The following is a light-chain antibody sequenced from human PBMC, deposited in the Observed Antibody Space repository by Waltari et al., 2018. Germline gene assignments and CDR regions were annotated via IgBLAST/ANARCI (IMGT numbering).Light chain of an antibody. V-gene: IGLV1-36*01. CDR2: YDD. CDR3: AAWDDSLNGLV. CDR1: SSNIGNNA. Sequence: QSVLTQPPSVSEAPRQRVTISCSGSSSNIGNNAVNWYQQLPGKAPKLLIYYDDLLPSGVSDRFSGSKSGPSASLAISGLQSEDEADYYWAAWDDSLNGLVFGGGTKLTVL. J-gene: IGLJ2*01.